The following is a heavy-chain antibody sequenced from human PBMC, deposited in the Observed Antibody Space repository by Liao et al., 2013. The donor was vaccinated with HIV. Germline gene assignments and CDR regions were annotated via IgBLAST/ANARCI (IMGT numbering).Heavy chain of an antibody. V-gene: IGHV4-4*07. CDR3: ASHDYGDVEYFQH. Sequence: QMQLQESGPGLVKPSETLSLTCAVSGGSINNHYWNWMRQPAGRGLEWIGRIYTSGNTNYNPSLKSRVTISVDTSKNQFSLKLSSVTAADTAVYYCASHDYGDVEYFQHWGQGTLVTVSS. CDR1: GGSINNHY. CDR2: IYTSGNT. D-gene: IGHD4-17*01. J-gene: IGHJ1*01.